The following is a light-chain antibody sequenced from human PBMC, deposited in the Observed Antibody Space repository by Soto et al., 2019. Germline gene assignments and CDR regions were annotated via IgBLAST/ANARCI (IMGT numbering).Light chain of an antibody. V-gene: IGKV3-15*01. CDR2: GAS. CDR1: QSVSSS. Sequence: ETVMTQSPVTLSVFPGQRVTLSCGASQSVSSSLAWYQQKPGQAPRLLIYGASTRATGVPDRFSGSGSGTDFTLTISSLQPEDFATYYCQQSYSTPRTFGQGTKVDIK. J-gene: IGKJ1*01. CDR3: QQSYSTPRT.